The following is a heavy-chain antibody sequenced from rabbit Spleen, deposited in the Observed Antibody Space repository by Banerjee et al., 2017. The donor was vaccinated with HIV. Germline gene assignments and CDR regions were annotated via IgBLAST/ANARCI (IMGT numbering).Heavy chain of an antibody. CDR1: GFSCGSSDC. Sequence: QSLEESGGDLVKPGASLTLPCTASGFSCGSSDCMCWVRQAPGKGLEWISCIAGSSSGFTYSATWAKGRFTISRTSSTTVTLQVTSLTVADTATYFCARDTGSSFSSYGMDLWGQGTLVTVS. J-gene: IGHJ6*01. CDR3: ARDTGSSFSSYGMDL. CDR2: IAGSSSGFT. V-gene: IGHV1S40*01. D-gene: IGHD8-1*01.